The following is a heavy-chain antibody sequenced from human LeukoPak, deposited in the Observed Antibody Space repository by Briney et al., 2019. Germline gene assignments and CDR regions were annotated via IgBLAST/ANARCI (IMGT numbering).Heavy chain of an antibody. CDR1: GYTFTGYY. CDR3: AREDGSSWPNFDY. V-gene: IGHV1-2*02. CDR2: INPNSGGT. D-gene: IGHD6-13*01. J-gene: IGHJ4*02. Sequence: ASVKVSCKASGYTFTGYYMHWVRQAPGQGLEWMGWINPNSGGTNYAQKCQGRVTMTRDTSISTAYMELSRLRSDDTAVYYCAREDGSSWPNFDYWGQGTLVTVSS.